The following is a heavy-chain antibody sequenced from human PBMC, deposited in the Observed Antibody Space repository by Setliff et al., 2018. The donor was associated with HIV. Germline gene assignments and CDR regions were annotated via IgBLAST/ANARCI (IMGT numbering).Heavy chain of an antibody. CDR3: AREWSYGAFDTFDV. CDR2: IYYSGST. CDR1: GDSINSGNYY. D-gene: IGHD5-18*01. V-gene: IGHV4-30-4*08. J-gene: IGHJ3*01. Sequence: PSETLSLTCTVSGDSINSGNYYWSWIRQHPGKGLEWIGYIYYSGSTYYSTSLKSRVTISVDTSKNQFYLRLSSVTAADTAVYYCAREWSYGAFDTFDVWGQGTMVTVSS.